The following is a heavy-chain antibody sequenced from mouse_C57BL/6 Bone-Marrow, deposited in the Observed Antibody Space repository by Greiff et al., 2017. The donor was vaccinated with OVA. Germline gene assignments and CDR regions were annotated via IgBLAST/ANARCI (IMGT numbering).Heavy chain of an antibody. Sequence: QVQLQQSGAELVRPGTSVKVSCKASGYAFTNYLIEWVKQRPGQGLEWIGVINPGSGGTNYNEKFKGKATLTADKSSSTAYMQLSSLTSEDSAVYFCARTVVRWYFDVWGTGTTVTVSS. D-gene: IGHD1-1*01. CDR3: ARTVVRWYFDV. V-gene: IGHV1-54*01. CDR2: INPGSGGT. CDR1: GYAFTNYL. J-gene: IGHJ1*03.